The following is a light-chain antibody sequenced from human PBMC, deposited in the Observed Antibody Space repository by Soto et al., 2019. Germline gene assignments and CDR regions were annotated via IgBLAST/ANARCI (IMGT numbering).Light chain of an antibody. Sequence: IQVTQSPSYLSASVGDRVNITCRASQGISSYLAWYQQKPGKAPKLLIYAASTLQSGVPSMFSGSGSGTDCTLPISSLPPEDFATYYCQQLNSYPGSTFGQGTRLEIK. V-gene: IGKV1-9*01. CDR3: QQLNSYPGST. CDR1: QGISSY. CDR2: AAS. J-gene: IGKJ5*01.